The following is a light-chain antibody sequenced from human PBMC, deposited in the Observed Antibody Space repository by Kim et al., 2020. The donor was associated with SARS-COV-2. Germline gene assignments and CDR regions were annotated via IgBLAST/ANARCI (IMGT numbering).Light chain of an antibody. CDR3: SSYTSTYTYV. CDR1: SSDIGGYNH. V-gene: IGLV2-14*01. Sequence: QSALTQPASVSGSPGQSITISCTGTSSDIGGYNHVSWYLQYPGKVPKLLIYEVTKRPSGVSNRFSGSKSGNTASLTISGLQAEDEADYYCSSYTSTYTYVFGSGTKVTVL. CDR2: EVT. J-gene: IGLJ1*01.